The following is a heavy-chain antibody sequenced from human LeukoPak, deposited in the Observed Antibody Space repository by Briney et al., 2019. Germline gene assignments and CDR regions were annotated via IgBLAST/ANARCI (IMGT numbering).Heavy chain of an antibody. CDR2: INHSGST. J-gene: IGHJ4*02. Sequence: SETLSLTCAVYGASFSGYYWTWIRQPPGKGLEWIGEINHSGSTNYNPSLKSRVTISVDTSKNQFSLKLRSVTAADTAVYYCARGLIKGIAVAGTGWGQGTLVTVSS. CDR3: ARGLIKGIAVAGTG. CDR1: GASFSGYY. V-gene: IGHV4-34*01. D-gene: IGHD6-19*01.